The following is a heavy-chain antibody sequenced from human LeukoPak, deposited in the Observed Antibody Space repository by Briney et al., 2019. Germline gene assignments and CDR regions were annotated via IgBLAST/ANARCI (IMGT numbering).Heavy chain of an antibody. Sequence: SETLSLTCTVSGGSISSYYRSWIRQPPGKGLEWIGYIYYSGSTNYNPSLKSRVTISVDTSKNQFSLKLSSVTAADTAVYYCAGIPPSEYYYMDVWGKGTTVTVSS. D-gene: IGHD2-21*01. CDR2: IYYSGST. V-gene: IGHV4-59*08. J-gene: IGHJ6*03. CDR1: GGSISSYY. CDR3: AGIPPSEYYYMDV.